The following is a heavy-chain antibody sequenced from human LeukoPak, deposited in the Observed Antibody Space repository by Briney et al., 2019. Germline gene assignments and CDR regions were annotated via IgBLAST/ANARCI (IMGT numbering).Heavy chain of an antibody. CDR1: GDSVSSNSAA. CDR3: ARFSSGWYGGPDYYYYGMDA. V-gene: IGHV6-1*01. D-gene: IGHD6-19*01. CDR2: TYYRSKWYN. J-gene: IGHJ6*02. Sequence: SQTLSLTCAISGDSVSSNSAAWNWIRQSPSRGLEWLGRTYYRSKWYNDYAVSVKSRITINPDTSKNQFSLQLNSVTPEDTAVYYCARFSSGWYGGPDYYYYGMDAWGQGTTVTVSS.